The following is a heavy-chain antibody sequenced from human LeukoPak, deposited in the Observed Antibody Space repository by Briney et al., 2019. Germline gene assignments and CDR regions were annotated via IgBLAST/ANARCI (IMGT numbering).Heavy chain of an antibody. CDR3: ARGVDGMDV. J-gene: IGHJ6*02. CDR1: GYTFTGYY. D-gene: IGHD2-21*01. Sequence: ASVKGSCKASGYTFTGYYMHWVRQAPVQGVEWMGWINPKSGCRDYAQNFQSRVTMTRSTSISTSYMGPRRLTSDDTAVYYCARGVDGMDVWGQGATVTVSS. CDR2: INPKSGCR. V-gene: IGHV1-2*02.